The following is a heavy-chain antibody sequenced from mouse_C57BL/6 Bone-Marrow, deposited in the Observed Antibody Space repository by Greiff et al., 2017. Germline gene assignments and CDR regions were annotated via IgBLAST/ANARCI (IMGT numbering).Heavy chain of an antibody. Sequence: QVQLKQSGAELVRPGSSVKLSCKASGYTFTSYWMHWVKQRPIQGLEWIGNIDPSDSETHYNQKFKDKATLTVDKSSSTAYMQLSSPTSEDSAVYYCARGITTDVWGTGTTVTVSS. D-gene: IGHD1-1*01. J-gene: IGHJ1*03. CDR2: IDPSDSET. CDR1: GYTFTSYW. CDR3: ARGITTDV. V-gene: IGHV1-52*01.